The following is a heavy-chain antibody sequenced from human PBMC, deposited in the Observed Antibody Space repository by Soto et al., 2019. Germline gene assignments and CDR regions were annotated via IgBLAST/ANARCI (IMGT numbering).Heavy chain of an antibody. J-gene: IGHJ4*02. Sequence: GGSLRLSCAASGFTFSSYGMHWVRQAPGKGLEWVAVISYDGSNKYYADSVKGRFTISRDNSKNTLYLQMNSLRAEDTAVYYCAKDIGYPGIAVAGPDYWGQGTLVTVSS. D-gene: IGHD6-19*01. CDR3: AKDIGYPGIAVAGPDY. CDR2: ISYDGSNK. CDR1: GFTFSSYG. V-gene: IGHV3-30*18.